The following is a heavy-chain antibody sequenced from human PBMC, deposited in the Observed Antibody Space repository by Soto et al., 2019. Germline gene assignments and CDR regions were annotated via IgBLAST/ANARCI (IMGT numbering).Heavy chain of an antibody. V-gene: IGHV1-2*02. CDR1: GYSFTGYY. CDR2: INPDSGAT. D-gene: IGHD2-8*02. CDR3: ARGDYGTGGYPFPYLGH. J-gene: IGHJ4*02. Sequence: HEHLVQSGAEVKRPGASLKVSCKASGYSFTGYYIHWVRQAPGQGLEWMGWINPDSGATNYAQNFQGRVTLTSDTSISTASMDLTSLTSDHTAVYFCARGDYGTGGYPFPYLGHWGQGTLVIVSS.